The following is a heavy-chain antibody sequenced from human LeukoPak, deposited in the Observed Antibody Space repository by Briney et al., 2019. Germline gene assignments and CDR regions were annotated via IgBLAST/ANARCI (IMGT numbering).Heavy chain of an antibody. J-gene: IGHJ4*02. Sequence: PSETLSLTCTVSGGSISSYYWSWIRQPPGKGLEWIGSIYYSGSTYYNPSLKSRVTISVDTSKNQFSLKLSSVTAADTAVYYCATLGYCSGGGCYLGPVDYWGQGTLVTVSS. CDR1: GGSISSYY. D-gene: IGHD2-15*01. CDR3: ATLGYCSGGGCYLGPVDY. V-gene: IGHV4-59*05. CDR2: IYYSGST.